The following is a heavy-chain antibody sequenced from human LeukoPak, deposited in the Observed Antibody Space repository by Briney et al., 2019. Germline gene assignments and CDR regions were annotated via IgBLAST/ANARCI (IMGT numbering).Heavy chain of an antibody. Sequence: GGSLRLSCAASGFTFSSYGMHWVRQAPGKGLEWVAVIWYDGNNKYYADSVKGRFTISRDNSKNTMYLKMNSLRAVDTAVYYCARGSGAYYTWFGPWGQGTLVTVSS. CDR2: IWYDGNNK. CDR3: ARGSGAYYTWFGP. V-gene: IGHV3-33*01. D-gene: IGHD3-16*01. CDR1: GFTFSSYG. J-gene: IGHJ5*02.